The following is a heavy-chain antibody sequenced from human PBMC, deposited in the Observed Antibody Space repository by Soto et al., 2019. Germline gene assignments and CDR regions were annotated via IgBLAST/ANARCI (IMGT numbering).Heavy chain of an antibody. D-gene: IGHD1-1*01. J-gene: IGHJ6*02. V-gene: IGHV4-30-4*01. CDR1: GVSLNTADTW. CDR2: YHSGGST. Sequence: QVQLQESGSGLVKPSQSLSLTCTVSGVSLNTADTWWSWIRQSPGKGMEFIGYYHSGGSTYYDASFRSRVFISEDTSNSQFSLKLSSVTVADTAVYFCVRSRQMESGNDSGLDVSGQGTTFTVSS. CDR3: VRSRQMESGNDSGLDV.